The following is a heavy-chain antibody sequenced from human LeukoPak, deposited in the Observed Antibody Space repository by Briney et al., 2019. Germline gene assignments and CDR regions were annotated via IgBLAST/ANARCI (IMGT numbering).Heavy chain of an antibody. J-gene: IGHJ4*02. Sequence: ASVKVSCKASGYTFTSYGISWVRQAPGQGLEWMGWISAYNGNTNYAQKLQGRVTMTTDTSTSTAYMELRSLRSGDTAVYYCALVVPAADNFDYWGQGTLVTVSS. CDR3: ALVVPAADNFDY. CDR1: GYTFTSYG. CDR2: ISAYNGNT. V-gene: IGHV1-18*01. D-gene: IGHD2-2*01.